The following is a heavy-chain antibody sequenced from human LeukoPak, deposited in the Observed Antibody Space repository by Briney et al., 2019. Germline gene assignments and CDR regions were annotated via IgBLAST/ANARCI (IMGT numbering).Heavy chain of an antibody. D-gene: IGHD2-21*02. CDR1: GFTFDDYA. CDR3: ANRVVVTVYDAFDI. CDR2: ISGDGGST. J-gene: IGHJ3*02. Sequence: GGSPRLSCAASGFTFDDYAMHWVRQAPGKGLEWVSLISGDGGSTYYADSVKGRFTISRDNSKNSLYLQMNSLRTEDTALYYCANRVVVTVYDAFDIWGQGTMVTVSS. V-gene: IGHV3-43*02.